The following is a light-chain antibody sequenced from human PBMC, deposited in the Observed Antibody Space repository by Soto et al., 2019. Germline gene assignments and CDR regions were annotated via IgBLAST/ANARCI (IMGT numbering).Light chain of an antibody. CDR3: QQYGSAPFT. V-gene: IGKV3-20*01. CDR2: GSS. Sequence: EIVLTQSPGTLSLSPGERATLSCRASQSITSSHLAWYQQRPGQAPRLLTYGSSSRATGIPDRFSGSGSGTDFTLTISRLESEDFAVYYCQQYGSAPFTFGGGTKVEIK. CDR1: QSITSSH. J-gene: IGKJ4*01.